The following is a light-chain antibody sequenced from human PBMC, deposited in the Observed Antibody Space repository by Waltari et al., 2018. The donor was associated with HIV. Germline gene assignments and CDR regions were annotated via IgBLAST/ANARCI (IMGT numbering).Light chain of an antibody. J-gene: IGLJ1*01. Sequence: QSALTQPASVSGSRGQSITISCTGSSSSLCDYSFVAWYQQYPGKAPTHLTDDRPSGVSSRFSASRFGTTASLTISGLQPGDEADYYCGSYTASSDTPYVFGSGTHVTVL. V-gene: IGLV2-14*03. CDR1: SSSLCDYSF. CDR3: GSYTASSDTPYV.